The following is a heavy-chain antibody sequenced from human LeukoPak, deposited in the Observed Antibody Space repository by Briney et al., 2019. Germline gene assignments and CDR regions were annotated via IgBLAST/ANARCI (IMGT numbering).Heavy chain of an antibody. CDR2: VYYTGST. CDR3: ARHGPPMQRQFYDS. CDR1: GDSISGSSYY. Sequence: SETLSLTCTVSGDSISGSSYYWAWIRQPQGKGLEWIGSVYYTGSTYYMSSLKSRVTISADTSKNLFSLKVNSMTAADTAVYYCARHGPPMQRQFYDSWGQGTLVTVSS. D-gene: IGHD5-24*01. V-gene: IGHV4-39*01. J-gene: IGHJ4*02.